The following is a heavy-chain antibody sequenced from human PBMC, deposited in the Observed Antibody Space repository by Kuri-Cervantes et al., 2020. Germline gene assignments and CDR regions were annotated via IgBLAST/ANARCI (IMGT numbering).Heavy chain of an antibody. D-gene: IGHD3-22*01. J-gene: IGHJ4*02. CDR2: ISYDGSNK. CDR3: AKDQGYYDSSGYFDY. V-gene: IGHV3-30-3*01. Sequence: GEYLKISCAASGFTFSSYAMHWVRQAPGKGLEWVAVISYDGSNKYYADSVRGRFTISRDNSKNTLYLQMNSLRAEDTAVYYCAKDQGYYDSSGYFDYWGQGTLVTVSS. CDR1: GFTFSSYA.